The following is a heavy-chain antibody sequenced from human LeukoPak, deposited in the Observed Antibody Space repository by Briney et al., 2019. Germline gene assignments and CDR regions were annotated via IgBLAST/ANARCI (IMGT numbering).Heavy chain of an antibody. CDR2: VRSKTDGGTI. Sequence: PGGSLRLSCAASGFTFANADMNWVRQPPGKGLEWVGRVRSKTDGGTIDYAAVVKGRFAISRDDSKNTLYLQMNSLKSEDTAVYYCTTDLYDYWGQGTLVTVSS. D-gene: IGHD3-16*01. CDR3: TTDLYDY. J-gene: IGHJ4*02. CDR1: GFTFANAD. V-gene: IGHV3-15*07.